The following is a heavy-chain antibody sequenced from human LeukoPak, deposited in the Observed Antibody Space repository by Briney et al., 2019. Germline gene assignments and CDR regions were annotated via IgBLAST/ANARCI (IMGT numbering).Heavy chain of an antibody. J-gene: IGHJ3*02. CDR3: AKVSSSWYGGAHDAFDI. CDR1: GGSISSYY. CDR2: MYYSGST. Sequence: SEALSLTCTVSGGSISSYYWSWIRQPPGKGLEWIGYMYYSGSTNYNPSLKSRVTISIDTSKNQFSLKLSSVTAADTAVYYCAKVSSSWYGGAHDAFDIWGQGTMVTVSS. D-gene: IGHD6-13*01. V-gene: IGHV4-59*01.